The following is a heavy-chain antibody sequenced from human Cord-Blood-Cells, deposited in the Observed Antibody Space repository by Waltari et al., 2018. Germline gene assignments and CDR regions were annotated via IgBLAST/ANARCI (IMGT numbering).Heavy chain of an antibody. CDR2: IYTSGST. J-gene: IGHJ6*02. CDR1: GGSISSYY. Sequence: QVQLQESGPGLVKPSETLSLTCTVSGGSISSYYWSWIRQPAGKGLEWIGRIYTSGSTNYNPPLKSRVTMSVDTSKNQFSLKLSSVTAADTAVYYCARGRVAYYYDSSGDYYYGMDVWGQGTTVTVSS. D-gene: IGHD3-22*01. CDR3: ARGRVAYYYDSSGDYYYGMDV. V-gene: IGHV4-4*07.